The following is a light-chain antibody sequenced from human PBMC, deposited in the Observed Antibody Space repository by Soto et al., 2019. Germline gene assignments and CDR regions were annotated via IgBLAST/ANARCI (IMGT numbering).Light chain of an antibody. J-gene: IGLJ1*01. CDR3: LSYTTSSSYV. V-gene: IGLV2-14*01. Sequence: QSVLTQPASVSGSPGQSITISCTGTSSDVGAYNRVSWYQQHSGNAPKLMIYEVSNRPSGVSNRFSGSKSGNTASLTISGLQAEDEADYYCLSYTTSSSYVFGTGTQLTVL. CDR2: EVS. CDR1: SSDVGAYNR.